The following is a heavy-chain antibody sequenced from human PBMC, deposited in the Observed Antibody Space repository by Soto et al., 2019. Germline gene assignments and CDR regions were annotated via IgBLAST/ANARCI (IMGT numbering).Heavy chain of an antibody. V-gene: IGHV5-10-1*01. Sequence: GESLKISCKGSGYSFAGYWITWVRQKPGKGLEWMGRIDPSDSQTYYSPSFRGHVTISVTKSITTVFLQWSSLRASDTVMYYCARQIYDSDTGPNFQYYFDSWGQGTPVTVSS. CDR2: IDPSDSQT. J-gene: IGHJ4*02. D-gene: IGHD5-18*01. CDR1: GYSFAGYW. CDR3: ARQIYDSDTGPNFQYYFDS.